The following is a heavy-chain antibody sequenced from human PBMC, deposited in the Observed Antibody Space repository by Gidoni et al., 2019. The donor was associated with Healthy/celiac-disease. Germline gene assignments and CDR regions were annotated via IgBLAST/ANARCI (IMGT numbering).Heavy chain of an antibody. CDR2: IYYSGST. V-gene: IGHV4-39*01. CDR3: AKNRWYYDSSGYSYYFDY. Sequence: QLQLQESGPGLVKPSETLSLTCTVSGGSIRSSSYYWGWIRQPPGKGLEWIGSIYYSGSTYYNPSLKSRVTIYVDTSKNQFSLKLSSVTAADTAVYYCAKNRWYYDSSGYSYYFDYWGQGTLVTVSS. J-gene: IGHJ4*02. CDR1: GGSIRSSSYY. D-gene: IGHD3-22*01.